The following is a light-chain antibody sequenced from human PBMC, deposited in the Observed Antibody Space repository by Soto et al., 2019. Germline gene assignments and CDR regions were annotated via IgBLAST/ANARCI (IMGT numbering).Light chain of an antibody. CDR1: QSIASS. V-gene: IGKV1-39*01. Sequence: DIQMTQSPSSLSASVGDRVTITCRASQSIASSLNWLQLKPGKAPKLLLYATSTLQSGVPSRFSGSGSATDFTLTISSLQPEDFATYYCQQSFSAPWTFGQGTKVDIK. CDR2: ATS. J-gene: IGKJ1*01. CDR3: QQSFSAPWT.